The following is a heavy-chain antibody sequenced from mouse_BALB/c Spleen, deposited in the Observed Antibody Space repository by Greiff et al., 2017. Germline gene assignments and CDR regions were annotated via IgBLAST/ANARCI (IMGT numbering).Heavy chain of an antibody. CDR2: INPYNGDT. J-gene: IGHJ3*01. V-gene: IGHV1-20*02. CDR1: GYSFTGYF. Sequence: EVQLQQSGPELVKPGASVKISCKASGYSFTGYFMNWVMQSHGKSLEWIGRINPYNGDTFYNQKFKGKATLTVDKSSSTAHMELRSLASEDSAVYYCARSYRSAWFAYWGQGTLVTVSA. CDR3: ARSYRSAWFAY. D-gene: IGHD2-14*01.